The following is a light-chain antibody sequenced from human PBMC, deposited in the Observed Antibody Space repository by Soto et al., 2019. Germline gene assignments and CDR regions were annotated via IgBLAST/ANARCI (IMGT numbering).Light chain of an antibody. V-gene: IGLV2-14*01. CDR3: SAYTISGTLVL. CDR1: SSDVGGYRY. J-gene: IGLJ2*01. CDR2: EVT. Sequence: QSVLTQPASVSGSPGQSISISCSGTSSDVGGYRYVSWYQQHPGKAPKLLIYEVTNRPSGISNRFSGSKSGNTVSLTISGLHLEDEADYYCSAYTISGTLVLFGGGTKLTVL.